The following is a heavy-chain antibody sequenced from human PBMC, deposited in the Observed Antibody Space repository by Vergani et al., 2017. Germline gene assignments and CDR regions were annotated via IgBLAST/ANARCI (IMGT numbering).Heavy chain of an antibody. CDR2: VSTGTKSQ. CDR3: AGEYSSTSGRAFDF. Sequence: QLVESGGGWVQPGGSLRLSCVVSGFASSSYIMNWVRQAPGKGLEWVSFVSTGTKSQSYAESVKGRFTISRDSAKNSLYLQMDSLRAEDTAVYYCAGEYSSTSGRAFDFWGQGTKVTVSS. V-gene: IGHV3-48*01. CDR1: GFASSSYI. J-gene: IGHJ3*01. D-gene: IGHD2-2*01.